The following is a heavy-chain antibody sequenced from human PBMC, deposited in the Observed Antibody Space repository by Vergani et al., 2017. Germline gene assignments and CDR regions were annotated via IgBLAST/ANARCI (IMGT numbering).Heavy chain of an antibody. CDR3: ARGGAMAGLIDY. J-gene: IGHJ4*02. CDR1: GGSISSYY. CDR2: IYYSGST. Sequence: QVQLQESGPGLVKPSETLSLTCTVSGGSISSYYWSWIRQPPGKGLEWIGYIYYSGSTNYNPSLKSRVTISVDTSKNQFSLKLSSVTAADTAVYYCARGGAMAGLIDYWGQGTLVTVSS. D-gene: IGHD6-19*01. V-gene: IGHV4-59*01.